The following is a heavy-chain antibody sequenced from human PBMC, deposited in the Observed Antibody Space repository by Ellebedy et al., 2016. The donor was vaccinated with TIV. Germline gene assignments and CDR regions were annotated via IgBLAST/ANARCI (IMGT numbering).Heavy chain of an antibody. V-gene: IGHV6-1*01. Sequence: SQTLSLTXAISGDSVSSNSAAWNWIRQSPSRGLEWLGRTYYRSKWYNDYAVSVKSRITINPDTSKNQFSLDLNSVTPEDTAVYYCARVCCGATIYYYYMDVWGKGTTVTVSS. J-gene: IGHJ6*03. D-gene: IGHD1-26*01. CDR2: TYYRSKWYN. CDR3: ARVCCGATIYYYYMDV. CDR1: GDSVSSNSAA.